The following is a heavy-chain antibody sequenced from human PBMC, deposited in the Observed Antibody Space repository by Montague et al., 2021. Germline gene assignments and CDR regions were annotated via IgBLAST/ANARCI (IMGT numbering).Heavy chain of an antibody. CDR3: ARDAGTIPEVFNYHFDY. V-gene: IGHV3-30-3*01. CDR1: GFTFSNYL. CDR2: VTSDGGKN. Sequence: SLRLSCAASGFTFSNYLIHWVRQAPGKGLEWVALVTSDGGKNYYPASVRGRFTVSRDNSKNTLYLQMNSLRAEDTALYYCARDAGTIPEVFNYHFDYWGQGTLVTVSS. J-gene: IGHJ4*02. D-gene: IGHD1-1*01.